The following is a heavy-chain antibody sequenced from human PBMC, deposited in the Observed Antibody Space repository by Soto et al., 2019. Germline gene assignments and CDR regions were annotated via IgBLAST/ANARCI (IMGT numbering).Heavy chain of an antibody. J-gene: IGHJ6*02. V-gene: IGHV3-23*01. CDR2: ISGSGGST. Sequence: GGSLRLSCAASGFTFSSYAMSWVRQAPGKGLEWVSAISGSGGSTYYADSVKGRFTISRDNSKNTLYLQMNSLRAEDTAVYYCAKGLYYYDSSGYSGRYYYYGMDVWSQGTTVTVSS. CDR1: GFTFSSYA. D-gene: IGHD3-22*01. CDR3: AKGLYYYDSSGYSGRYYYYGMDV.